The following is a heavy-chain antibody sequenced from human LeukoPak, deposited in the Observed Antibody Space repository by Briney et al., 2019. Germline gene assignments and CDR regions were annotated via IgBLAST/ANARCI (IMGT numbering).Heavy chain of an antibody. V-gene: IGHV3-64*02. CDR3: ARGGSSGWYIEY. J-gene: IGHJ4*02. Sequence: PGGSLRLSCVASGFTFSTYAVHWVRQAPGKELEYLSAITNNGGSTYYAASVKGRFTISRDNSKNTVYLQMGSLRAEDMAVYYCARGGSSGWYIEYWGQGILVTVSS. CDR1: GFTFSTYA. D-gene: IGHD6-19*01. CDR2: ITNNGGST.